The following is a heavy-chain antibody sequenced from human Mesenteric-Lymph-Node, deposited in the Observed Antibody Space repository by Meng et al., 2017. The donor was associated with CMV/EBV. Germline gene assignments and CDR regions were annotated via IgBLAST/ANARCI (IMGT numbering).Heavy chain of an antibody. J-gene: IGHJ4*02. V-gene: IGHV4-34*01. Sequence: GSLRLSCAVYGGSFSGYYWSWIRQPTGKGLEWIGEINHSGSTNYNPSLKSRVTISVDTSKNQFSLQLSSVTAADTAVYYCARRGQLWLNYWGQGTLVTVSS. CDR2: INHSGST. CDR1: GGSFSGYY. D-gene: IGHD5-18*01. CDR3: ARRGQLWLNY.